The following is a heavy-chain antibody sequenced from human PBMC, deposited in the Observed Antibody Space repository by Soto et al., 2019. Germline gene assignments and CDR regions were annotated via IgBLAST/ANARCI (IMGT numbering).Heavy chain of an antibody. CDR2: ISYDGSNK. CDR1: GFTFSSYG. CDR3: AKDGGYYDSSGYYYFDY. Sequence: GGSLRLSCAASGFTFSSYGMHWVRQAPGKGLEWVAVISYDGSNKYYADSVKGRFTISRDNSKNTLYLQMNSLRAEDTAVYYCAKDGGYYDSSGYYYFDYWGQGTLVTVSS. J-gene: IGHJ4*02. V-gene: IGHV3-30*18. D-gene: IGHD3-22*01.